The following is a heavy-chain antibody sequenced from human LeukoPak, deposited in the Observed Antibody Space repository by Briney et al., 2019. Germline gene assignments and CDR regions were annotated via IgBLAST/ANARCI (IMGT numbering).Heavy chain of an antibody. Sequence: PSETLSLTCTVSGAFISSSFWTWLRQSPGRGLEWIGYIHSTGITDYNPSLKSRVTISVDTSTRQFSLNLTSVTAADSAVYYCARETGGNSGLSLDYWGQGTLVTVSS. D-gene: IGHD4-23*01. CDR1: GAFISSSF. CDR3: ARETGGNSGLSLDY. CDR2: IHSTGIT. V-gene: IGHV4-59*01. J-gene: IGHJ4*02.